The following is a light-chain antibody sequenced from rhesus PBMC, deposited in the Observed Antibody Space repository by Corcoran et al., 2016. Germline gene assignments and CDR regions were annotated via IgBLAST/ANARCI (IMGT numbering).Light chain of an antibody. J-gene: IGKJ4*01. Sequence: DIHMTQSPSFLSASVGDRVTITCRASQGFSSYLAWYQLKPGKAPKPLIFYASNLESGVPSRFSGSGSGTEFTLTISSLQPEDFATYYCQQYNSDPPLTFGGGTKVEIK. CDR2: YAS. CDR3: QQYNSDPPLT. V-gene: IGKV1-37*01. CDR1: QGFSSY.